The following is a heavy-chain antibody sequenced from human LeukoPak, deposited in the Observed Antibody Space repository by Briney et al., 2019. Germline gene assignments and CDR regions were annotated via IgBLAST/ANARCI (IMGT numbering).Heavy chain of an antibody. CDR1: GFTFSSYA. CDR2: ISVSGST. D-gene: IGHD3-10*01. CDR3: AKRLRFGDHFDY. V-gene: IGHV3-23*01. Sequence: GGSLRLSCAASGFTFSSYAMNWVCRAPGKGLEWVSDISVSGSTYYADSVKGRFTISRDNAKNTLYLQMNSLRAEDTAVYYCAKRLRFGDHFDYWGQGTLVTVSS. J-gene: IGHJ4*02.